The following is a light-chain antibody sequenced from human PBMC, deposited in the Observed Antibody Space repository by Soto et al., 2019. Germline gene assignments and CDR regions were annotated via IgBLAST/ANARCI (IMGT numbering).Light chain of an antibody. CDR2: EGS. Sequence: QSALTQPASVSGSPGQSITISCTGTSSDVGSYNVVSWFQHHPGKAPKLLIYEGSKRPSGVSDRFSGSRSGNTASLTISGLQAEDEADYYCTSWTTSTTMIFGGGTKLTVL. J-gene: IGLJ2*01. V-gene: IGLV2-14*02. CDR1: SSDVGSYNV. CDR3: TSWTTSTTMI.